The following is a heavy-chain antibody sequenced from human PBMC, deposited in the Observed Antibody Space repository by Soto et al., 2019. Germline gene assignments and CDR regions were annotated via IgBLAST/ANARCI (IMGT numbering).Heavy chain of an antibody. CDR1: GGSISSYY. J-gene: IGHJ4*02. V-gene: IGHV4-59*01. D-gene: IGHD3-22*01. CDR2: VFYSGST. CDR3: ARVDYYDSSGFIDY. Sequence: PSETLSLTCTVSGGSISSYYWIWIRQPPGKGLEWIGYVFYSGSTNYNPSLKSRVTMSLDTSKNQFSLKLSSVTAADTAVYYCARVDYYDSSGFIDYWVQGTLVTVSS.